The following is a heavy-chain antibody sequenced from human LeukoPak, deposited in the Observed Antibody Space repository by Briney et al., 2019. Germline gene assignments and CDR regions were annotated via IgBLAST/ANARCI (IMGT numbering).Heavy chain of an antibody. CDR1: GLTLRALS. Sequence: GGSLRLSCVPCGLTLRALSMHWVRQAPGKGLESVSAISSDGWSTYHPNSVRGRFNVSRRNSQHTLHLQMGSRSAEDMAVYYCAREDPPGSTWFDYWGQGTLVVVSS. D-gene: IGHD6-13*01. V-gene: IGHV3-64*01. CDR2: ISSDGWST. J-gene: IGHJ4*02. CDR3: AREDPPGSTWFDY.